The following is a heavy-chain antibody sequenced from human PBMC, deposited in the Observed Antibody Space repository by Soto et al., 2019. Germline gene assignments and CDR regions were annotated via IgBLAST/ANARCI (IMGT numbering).Heavy chain of an antibody. CDR2: IIPVFDKA. CDR3: ARLRRDWGDAFDL. CDR1: GGSVGSSA. D-gene: IGHD3-16*01. V-gene: IGHV1-69*01. J-gene: IGHJ3*01. Sequence: QVQLVQSGADEKKPGSSVKISCKTSGGSVGSSAISWVRQAPAQGLEWMGEIIPVFDKANYAQNFQDRLTITADESTGTVFMQLSSLRSDDTAVYFCARLRRDWGDAFDLWGQGTFVTVSS.